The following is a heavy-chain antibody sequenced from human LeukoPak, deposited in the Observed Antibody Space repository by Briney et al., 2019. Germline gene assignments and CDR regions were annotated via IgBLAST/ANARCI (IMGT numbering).Heavy chain of an antibody. V-gene: IGHV3-30-3*01. J-gene: IGHJ4*02. D-gene: IGHD6-19*01. CDR1: GFIFNNYA. Sequence: GGSLRLSCAASGFIFNNYAIHWVRQAPGKGLEWVAVISRDGISKFYTDFVDGRFTISRDISKNTVGLQMNSLRAGDSAVYYCATGKAVAGFFGYWGQGTLVTVSS. CDR3: ATGKAVAGFFGY. CDR2: ISRDGISK.